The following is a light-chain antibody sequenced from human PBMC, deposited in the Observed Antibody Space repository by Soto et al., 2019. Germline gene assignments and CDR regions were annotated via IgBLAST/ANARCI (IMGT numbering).Light chain of an antibody. V-gene: IGKV1-27*01. CDR1: QGITNY. CDR2: AAS. CDR3: QKYDRAPFT. J-gene: IGKJ3*01. Sequence: DIRMTQSPSSLSVSGGDRVTITCRASQGITNYLAWYQQKPGKVPKLLIYAASTLQSGVPSRFSGSGSGTDFTLTINNVQPEDVATYYCQKYDRAPFTFGPGTKVDIK.